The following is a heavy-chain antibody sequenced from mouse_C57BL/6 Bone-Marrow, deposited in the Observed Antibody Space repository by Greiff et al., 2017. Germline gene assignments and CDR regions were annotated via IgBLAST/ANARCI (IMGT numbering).Heavy chain of an antibody. CDR3: ARGNLGAWFDY. J-gene: IGHJ3*01. CDR2: IYPRSGNT. Sequence: VQRVQSGAELARPGASVKLSCKASGYTFTSYGISWVKQRTGQGLEWIGEIYPRSGNTYYNEKFKGKATLTADKSSSTAYMELRSLTSEDSAVYFCARGNLGAWFDYWGQGTLVTVSA. V-gene: IGHV1-81*01. CDR1: GYTFTSYG. D-gene: IGHD4-1*01.